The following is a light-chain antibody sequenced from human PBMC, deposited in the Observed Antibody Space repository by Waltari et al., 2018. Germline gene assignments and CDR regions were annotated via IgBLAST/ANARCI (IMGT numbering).Light chain of an antibody. CDR1: QSVSSY. CDR2: SAS. J-gene: IGKJ1*01. Sequence: EIVLTQSPATLSLSPGEMATLSCKASQSVSSYLAWYQQKPGQAPRLLIYSASNRATGLPARFSGSGSGTDFILTISSLEPEDFAVYYCQQRSNWPRTFGQGTKVEI. V-gene: IGKV3-11*01. CDR3: QQRSNWPRT.